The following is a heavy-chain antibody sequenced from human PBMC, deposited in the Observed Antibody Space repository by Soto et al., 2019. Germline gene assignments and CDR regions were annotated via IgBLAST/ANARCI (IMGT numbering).Heavy chain of an antibody. Sequence: GESLKISCKGSGYSFTSYWIGWVRQMPGKGLEWMGIIYPGDSDTRYSPSFQGQVTISADKSIGTAYLQWSSLKASDTAMYYCATGLGYGISWGAYFDYWGQGTLVTVSS. V-gene: IGHV5-51*01. D-gene: IGHD5-18*01. CDR2: IYPGDSDT. CDR3: ATGLGYGISWGAYFDY. J-gene: IGHJ4*02. CDR1: GYSFTSYW.